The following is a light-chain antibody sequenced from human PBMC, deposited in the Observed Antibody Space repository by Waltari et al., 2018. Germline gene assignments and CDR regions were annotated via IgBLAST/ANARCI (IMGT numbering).Light chain of an antibody. V-gene: IGKV1-5*03. Sequence: QVTQSPSTLSASVGDRVTITCRASLSVSKWLAWYQQKPGKATKLLIYEAATLENGVPSRFIGVGSGTEFTLTISSLQPDDFATYYCLQYDAYSWSFGEGTRVETK. CDR2: EAA. CDR3: LQYDAYSWS. J-gene: IGKJ1*01. CDR1: LSVSKW.